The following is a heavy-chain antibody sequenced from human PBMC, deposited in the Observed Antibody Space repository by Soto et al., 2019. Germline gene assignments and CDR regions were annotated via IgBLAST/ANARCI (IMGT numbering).Heavy chain of an antibody. CDR3: VKVSTFYDILTGYYSTNYFDP. D-gene: IGHD3-9*01. Sequence: GGSLRLSCSASGFTFSEYSMHWVRQAPGKGLQYVSTISSDGDITYYADSVKGRFTISRDNSKNTLYLQMNSLRPEDTAVYYCVKVSTFYDILTGYYSTNYFDPWGQGTLVTVSS. J-gene: IGHJ5*02. CDR2: ISSDGDIT. V-gene: IGHV3-64D*06. CDR1: GFTFSEYS.